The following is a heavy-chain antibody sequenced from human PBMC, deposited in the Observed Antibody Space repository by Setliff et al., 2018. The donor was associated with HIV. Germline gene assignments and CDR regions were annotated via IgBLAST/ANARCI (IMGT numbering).Heavy chain of an antibody. Sequence: GESLKISCAANGFSFSSYAMSWVRQAPGKGLEWVSLINYSGDNTYHADSVKGRFTISRDNAKNTLYLQMNSLRPEDTAVYYCARVGYTSFWYDSWGQGTLVTVSS. CDR1: GFSFSSYA. J-gene: IGHJ5*01. D-gene: IGHD6-13*01. CDR2: INYSGDNT. V-gene: IGHV3-23*01. CDR3: ARVGYTSFWYDS.